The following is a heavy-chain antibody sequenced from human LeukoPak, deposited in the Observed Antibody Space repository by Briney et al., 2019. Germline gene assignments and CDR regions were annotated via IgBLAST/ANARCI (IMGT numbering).Heavy chain of an antibody. V-gene: IGHV3-15*01. J-gene: IGHJ4*02. CDR1: GFTFGDHA. CDR2: IKSKTDGGTT. Sequence: GGSLRLSCTASGFTFGDHAMSWVRQAPGKGLEWVGRIKSKTDGGTTDYAAPVKGRFTISRDDSKNTLYLQMNSLKTEDTAVYYCTTDRGGWYPPWRDYWGQGTLVTVSS. CDR3: TTDRGGWYPPWRDY. D-gene: IGHD6-19*01.